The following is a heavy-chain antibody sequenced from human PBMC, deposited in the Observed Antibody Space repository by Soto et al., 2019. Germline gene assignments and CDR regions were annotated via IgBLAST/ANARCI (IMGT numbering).Heavy chain of an antibody. CDR3: TRAAWFPYLSFY. CDR1: GFTFSRFE. Sequence: XVSLLLSCAASGFTFSRFELHWVRQAPGKGLEWISYISSSGSTAYYASSVEGRFTISRDNANNSVYLQMDSLRAEDTALYYCTRAAWFPYLSFYWGQGALVTVSS. V-gene: IGHV3-48*03. CDR2: ISSSGSTA. J-gene: IGHJ4*02. D-gene: IGHD3-10*01.